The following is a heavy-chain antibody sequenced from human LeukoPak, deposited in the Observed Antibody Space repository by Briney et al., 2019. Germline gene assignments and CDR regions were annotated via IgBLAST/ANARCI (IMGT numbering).Heavy chain of an antibody. J-gene: IGHJ3*02. CDR1: GFTFSSYW. V-gene: IGHV3-7*01. D-gene: IGHD5-24*01. Sequence: PGGSLRLSCGASGFTFSSYWMSWVRQAPGKGLEWVANIKQDGSEKYYVDSVKGRFTISRDNAKNSLYLQMNSLRAEDTAVYYCARDQRNGYNYGAFDIWGQGTMVTVSS. CDR2: IKQDGSEK. CDR3: ARDQRNGYNYGAFDI.